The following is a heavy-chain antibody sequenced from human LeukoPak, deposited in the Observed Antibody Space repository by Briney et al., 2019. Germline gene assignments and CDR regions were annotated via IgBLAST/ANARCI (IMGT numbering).Heavy chain of an antibody. CDR3: AVQSVVVTALWDY. Sequence: PGGSLRLSCAASGFTFSSYGMRWVRQAPGKGLEWVAVISYDGSNKYYADSVKGRFTISRDNSKNTLYLQMNSLRAEDTAVYYCAVQSVVVTALWDYWGQGTLVTVSS. CDR2: ISYDGSNK. J-gene: IGHJ4*02. CDR1: GFTFSSYG. D-gene: IGHD2-21*02. V-gene: IGHV3-30*03.